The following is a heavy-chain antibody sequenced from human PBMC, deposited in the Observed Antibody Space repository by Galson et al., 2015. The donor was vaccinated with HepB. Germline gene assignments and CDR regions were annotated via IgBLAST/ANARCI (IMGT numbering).Heavy chain of an antibody. Sequence: CKASGYTFSSYGISWVRQAPGQGLEWMGWISGYNDNTNYAQKFLGRVTMTTDTSTSTAYMEVRSLRSDDTALYYCARSIFGVVSGFFDYWGQGTLVTASS. J-gene: IGHJ4*02. CDR2: ISGYNDNT. CDR3: ARSIFGVVSGFFDY. CDR1: GYTFSSYG. D-gene: IGHD3-3*01. V-gene: IGHV1-18*01.